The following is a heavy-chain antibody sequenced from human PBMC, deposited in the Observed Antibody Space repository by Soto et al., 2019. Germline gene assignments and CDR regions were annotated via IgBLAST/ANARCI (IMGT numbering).Heavy chain of an antibody. D-gene: IGHD3-10*01. V-gene: IGHV2-5*02. CDR2: IYWDDDK. CDR3: ARYYFGSGLYFFDY. J-gene: IGHJ4*02. Sequence: QITLEESGPTLVKPTQTLTLTCTFSGFSLSSRGVGVGWIRQPPGEALEWLTLIYWDDDKRYSPSLKTRLTITKDTSKNQVVLIMTNMDPVDTATYYCARYYFGSGLYFFDYWGQGTLVTVSS. CDR1: GFSLSSRGVG.